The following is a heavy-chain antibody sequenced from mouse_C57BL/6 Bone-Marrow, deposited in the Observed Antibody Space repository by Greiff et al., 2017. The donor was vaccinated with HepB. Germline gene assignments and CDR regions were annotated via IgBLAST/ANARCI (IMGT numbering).Heavy chain of an antibody. V-gene: IGHV1-15*01. J-gene: IGHJ3*01. CDR1: GYTFTDYE. CDR2: IDPETGGT. D-gene: IGHD2-1*01. CDR3: TRWHYYGLAY. Sequence: VKLQESGAELVRPGASVTLSCKASGYTFTDYEMHWVKQTPVHGLEWIGAIDPETGGTAYNQKFKGKAILTADKSSSTAYMELRSLTSEDAAVYYCTRWHYYGLAYWGQGTLVTVSA.